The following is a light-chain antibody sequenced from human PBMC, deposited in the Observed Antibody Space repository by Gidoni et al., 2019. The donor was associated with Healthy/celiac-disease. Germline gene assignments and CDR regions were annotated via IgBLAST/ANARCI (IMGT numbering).Light chain of an antibody. CDR3: QQGYRTPRT. CDR1: QSISSY. V-gene: IGKV1-39*01. CDR2: AAS. Sequence: DIQMTQSPSSLSASLVDRVTIPCRASQSISSYLNWYQQKPGKAPKLLIYAASSLQSGVPSRFSGSGAGTDFTLTISSLQPEDFATYYCQQGYRTPRTFGQGTKLEIK. J-gene: IGKJ2*01.